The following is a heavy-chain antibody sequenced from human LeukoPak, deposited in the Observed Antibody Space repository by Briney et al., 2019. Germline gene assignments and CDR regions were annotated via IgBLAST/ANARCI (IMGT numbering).Heavy chain of an antibody. CDR2: INPNSGGT. Sequence: GASVKVSCKASGYTFTGYYMHWVRQAPGQGLEWMGWINPNSGGTNYAQKFQGRVTMTRDTSISTAYMELSRLRSDDTAVYYCARNPRIVGATSEYFQHWGRGTLVTVSS. CDR3: ARNPRIVGATSEYFQH. J-gene: IGHJ1*01. D-gene: IGHD1-26*01. CDR1: GYTFTGYY. V-gene: IGHV1-2*02.